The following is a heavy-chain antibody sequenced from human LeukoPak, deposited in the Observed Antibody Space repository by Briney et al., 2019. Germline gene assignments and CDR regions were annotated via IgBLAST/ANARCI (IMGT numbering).Heavy chain of an antibody. CDR1: GYSFTSYW. CDR2: IYPGDSDT. V-gene: IGHV5-51*01. Sequence: GASLKISCKGSGYSFTSYWIGWVRQMPGKGLEWMGIIYPGDSDTRYSPSFQGQVTISADKSISTAYLQWSSLKASDTAMYYCAIHLDIVATSDAFDIWGQGIMVTVSS. CDR3: AIHLDIVATSDAFDI. D-gene: IGHD5-12*01. J-gene: IGHJ3*02.